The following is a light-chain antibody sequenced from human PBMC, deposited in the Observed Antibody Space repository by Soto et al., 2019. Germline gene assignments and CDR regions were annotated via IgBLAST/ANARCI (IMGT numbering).Light chain of an antibody. CDR1: SSDVGSYNL. J-gene: IGLJ3*02. CDR3: CSFARGSTLV. CDR2: EGS. Sequence: QSALTQPASVSGSPGQSITISCTGTSSDVGSYNLVSWYQQHPGNAPKLMIYEGSTRPSGVSNRFFGSKSGNTASLTISGLQAEDEADYYCCSFARGSTLVFGRGTKLTVL. V-gene: IGLV2-23*01.